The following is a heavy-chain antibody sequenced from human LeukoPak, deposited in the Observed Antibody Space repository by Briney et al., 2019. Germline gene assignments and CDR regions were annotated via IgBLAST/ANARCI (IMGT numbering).Heavy chain of an antibody. D-gene: IGHD6-19*01. CDR2: ISSSSSYI. J-gene: IGHJ4*02. Sequence: GGSLRLSCAASGFTFSSYSMNWVRQAPGKGLEWVSSISSSSSYIYYADSVKGRFTISRDNAKNSLYLQMNSLRAEDTAVYYCARDGQWLDHFDYWGQGTLVTVSS. CDR1: GFTFSSYS. CDR3: ARDGQWLDHFDY. V-gene: IGHV3-21*01.